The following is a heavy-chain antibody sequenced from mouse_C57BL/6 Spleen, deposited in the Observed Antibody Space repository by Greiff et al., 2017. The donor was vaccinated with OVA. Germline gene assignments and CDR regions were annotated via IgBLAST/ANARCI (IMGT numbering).Heavy chain of an antibody. CDR2: IDPETGGT. J-gene: IGHJ2*01. CDR1: GYTFTDYE. CDR3: TREAYYYGSSEDD. Sequence: QVHVKQSGAELVRPGASVTLSCKASGYTFTDYEMHWVKQTPVHGLEWIGAIDPETGGTAYNQKFKGKAILTADKSSSTAYMELRSLTSEDSAVYYCTREAYYYGSSEDDWGQGTTLTVSS. V-gene: IGHV1-15*01. D-gene: IGHD1-1*01.